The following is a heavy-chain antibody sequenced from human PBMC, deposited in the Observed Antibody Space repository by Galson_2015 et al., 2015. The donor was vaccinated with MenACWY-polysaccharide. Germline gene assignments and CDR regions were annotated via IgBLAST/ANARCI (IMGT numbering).Heavy chain of an antibody. D-gene: IGHD2-2*01. J-gene: IGHJ4*02. CDR3: ARAWEVPPAHYFDH. V-gene: IGHV3-7*03. CDR1: GFTFSSYW. Sequence: LRLSCAASGFTFSSYWMSWVRQAPGKGLEWVANIKQDESEKYYVDSVEGRFTISRDNAKNSLYLEMNSLRAEDAAVYYCARAWEVPPAHYFDHWGQGRLVIVSS. CDR2: IKQDESEK.